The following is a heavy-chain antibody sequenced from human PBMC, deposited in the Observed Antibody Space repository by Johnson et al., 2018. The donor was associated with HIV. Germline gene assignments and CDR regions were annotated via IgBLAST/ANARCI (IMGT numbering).Heavy chain of an antibody. D-gene: IGHD4-17*01. J-gene: IGHJ3*02. CDR3: ARGGGNGYGDYVGGGALDI. Sequence: VQLVESGGGVVQPGRSLRLSCAASGFTFSSYAMHWVRQAPGKGLEWVAVISYEGSNKYYADSVKGRFTISRDNSKNTLYLQMNSLRAEDTAVYYCARGGGNGYGDYVGGGALDIWGQGTMVTVSS. CDR2: ISYEGSNK. CDR1: GFTFSSYA. V-gene: IGHV3-30-3*01.